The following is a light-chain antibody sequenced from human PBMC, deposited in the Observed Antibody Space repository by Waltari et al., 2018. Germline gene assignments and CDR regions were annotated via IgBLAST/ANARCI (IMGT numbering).Light chain of an antibody. CDR2: RNN. Sequence: QSVLTQPPSASGTPGQRVTTSCSGSSSNIGSNYVYWYQQLPGTAPKLLIYRNNQRPSGVPDRFSGSKSGTSASLAISGLRSEDEADYYCAAWDDSLLNWVFGGGTK. J-gene: IGLJ3*02. V-gene: IGLV1-47*01. CDR3: AAWDDSLLNWV. CDR1: SSNIGSNY.